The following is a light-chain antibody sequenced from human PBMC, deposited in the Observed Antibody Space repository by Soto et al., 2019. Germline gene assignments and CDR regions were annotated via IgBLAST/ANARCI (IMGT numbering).Light chain of an antibody. CDR2: WAS. V-gene: IGKV4-1*01. CDR1: QRVLYSSNNKNY. Sequence: ITHQPDTVSVSHGEKVTRICWCSQRVLYSSNNKNYLAWYQQKPGQPPKLLIYWASTRESGVPDRFSGSGSGTDFTLTISSLQAEDVAVYYCQQYYSTPPTFGGGTKADI. CDR3: QQYYSTPPT. J-gene: IGKJ4*01.